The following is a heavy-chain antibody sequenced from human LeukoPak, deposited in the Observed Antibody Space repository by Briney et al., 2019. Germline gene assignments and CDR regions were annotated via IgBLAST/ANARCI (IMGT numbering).Heavy chain of an antibody. CDR3: ASLFAPKYYDSSGLAVDV. CDR2: IYSGGST. CDR1: GFTVSSSY. D-gene: IGHD3-22*01. V-gene: IGHV3-53*01. Sequence: GGSLRLSCAASGFTVSSSYMSWVRQAPGKGLEWVSVIYSGGSTYYADSVKGRFTISRDNSKNTLYLQMNSLRAEDTAVYYCASLFAPKYYDSSGLAVDVWGQGTTVTVSS. J-gene: IGHJ6*02.